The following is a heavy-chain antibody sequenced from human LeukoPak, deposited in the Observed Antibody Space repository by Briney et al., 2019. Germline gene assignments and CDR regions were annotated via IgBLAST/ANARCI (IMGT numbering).Heavy chain of an antibody. Sequence: KSSETLSLTCTVSGGSISSGSYYWSWIRQPAGKGLEWIGHIYTSESTNYNPSLKSRVTTSVDTSKNQFSLKLSSVTAADTAVYYCVLWARGCSGGSCHEDFDYWGQGTLVTVSS. J-gene: IGHJ4*02. V-gene: IGHV4-61*09. CDR2: IYTSEST. CDR1: GGSISSGSYY. CDR3: VLWARGCSGGSCHEDFDY. D-gene: IGHD2-15*01.